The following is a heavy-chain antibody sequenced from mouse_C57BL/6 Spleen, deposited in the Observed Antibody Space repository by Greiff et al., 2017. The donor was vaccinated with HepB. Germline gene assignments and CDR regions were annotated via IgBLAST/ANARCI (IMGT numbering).Heavy chain of an antibody. Sequence: VQLQESGGGLVKPGGSLKLSCAASGFTFTDYGMPWVRQAPERGLEWVAYISTGSRTIYSADTVKGRFTISRDNATNTLFLQMTSLRSEDTAMYYCSNLYDGSTYAMDDWGKGTSGTVAS. CDR1: GFTFTDYG. CDR3: SNLYDGSTYAMDD. V-gene: IGHV5-17*01. J-gene: IGHJ4*01. CDR2: ISTGSRTI. D-gene: IGHD1-1*01.